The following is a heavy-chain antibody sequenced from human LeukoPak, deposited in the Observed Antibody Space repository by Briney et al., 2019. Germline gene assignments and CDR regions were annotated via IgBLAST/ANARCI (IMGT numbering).Heavy chain of an antibody. V-gene: IGHV1-8*03. J-gene: IGHJ4*02. CDR3: ARALRYCSSTSCINFDY. CDR1: GYTFTSYD. Sequence: ASVKVSCKASGYTFTSYDINWVRQATGQGLEWMGWMNPNSGNTGYAQKFQGRVTITRDTSISTAYMELSSLRSEDTAVYYCARALRYCSSTSCINFDYWGQGTLVTVSS. D-gene: IGHD2-2*01. CDR2: MNPNSGNT.